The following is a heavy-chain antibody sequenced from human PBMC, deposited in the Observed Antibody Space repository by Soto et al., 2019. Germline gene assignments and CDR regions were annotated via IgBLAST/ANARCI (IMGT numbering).Heavy chain of an antibody. CDR3: ARELGYCSSTSCYDESDYYYGMDV. J-gene: IGHJ6*02. Sequence: GASVKVSCKASGGTFSSYAISWVRQAPGQGLEWMGGIFLIFGTANYAQKFQGRVTITADESTSTAYMELSSLRSGDTAVYYCARELGYCSSTSCYDESDYYYGMDVWGQGTTVTVSS. CDR2: IFLIFGTA. V-gene: IGHV1-69*13. CDR1: GGTFSSYA. D-gene: IGHD2-2*01.